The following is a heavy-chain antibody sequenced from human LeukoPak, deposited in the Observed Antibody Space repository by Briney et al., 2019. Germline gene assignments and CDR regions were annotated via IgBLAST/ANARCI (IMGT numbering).Heavy chain of an antibody. CDR3: ARVALYSRPDYFDY. CDR2: IYSGGST. Sequence: GGSLRLSCAASGFTVSSNYMNWVRQTPGKGLEWVSVIYSGGSTYYADSVKGRFTISRHNSKNTLYLQMNSLRAEDTAVYYCARVALYSRPDYFDYWGQGTLVTVSS. V-gene: IGHV3-53*04. J-gene: IGHJ4*02. D-gene: IGHD6-13*01. CDR1: GFTVSSNY.